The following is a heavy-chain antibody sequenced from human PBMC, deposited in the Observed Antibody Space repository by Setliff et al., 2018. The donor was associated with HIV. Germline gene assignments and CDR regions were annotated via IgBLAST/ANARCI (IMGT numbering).Heavy chain of an antibody. D-gene: IGHD3-22*01. CDR1: GVTFSSYS. CDR2: ISRNRDTI. CDR3: ARVQYFNSGGYWATIRHYYYIDV. Sequence: GESLKISCAASGVTFSSYSMNWVRQAPGKGLEWLSYISRNRDTIYYADSVKGRFTISRDNAENSLFLQMNSLSAEDTAVYYCARVQYFNSGGYWATIRHYYYIDVWGKGTAVTVSS. J-gene: IGHJ6*03. V-gene: IGHV3-48*01.